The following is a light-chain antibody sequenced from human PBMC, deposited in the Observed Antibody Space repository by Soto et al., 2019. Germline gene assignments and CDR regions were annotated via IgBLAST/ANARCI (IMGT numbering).Light chain of an antibody. CDR2: RNN. Sequence: QSALTQPPSASGTPGQRVSISCSGSNSNIGSKYVYWYQQLPGTAPKLLMYRNNQRPSGVPDRFSGSKSGTSASLAISVLRAEDEADYYCAAWDNNLGGPAFGGGTKLTVL. J-gene: IGLJ2*01. V-gene: IGLV1-47*01. CDR3: AAWDNNLGGPA. CDR1: NSNIGSKY.